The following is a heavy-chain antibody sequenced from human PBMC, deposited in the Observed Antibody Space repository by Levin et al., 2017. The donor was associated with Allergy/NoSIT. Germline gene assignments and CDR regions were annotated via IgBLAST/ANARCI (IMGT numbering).Heavy chain of an antibody. V-gene: IGHV3-21*01. D-gene: IGHD5-18*01. CDR3: ARVRAPTVTAMVFIDY. Sequence: GESLKISCAASGFTFSSYSMNWVRQAPGKGLEWVSSISSSSSYIYYADSVKGRFTISRDNAKNSLYLQMNSLRAEDTAVYYCARVRAPTVTAMVFIDYWGQGTLVTVSS. CDR2: ISSSSSYI. CDR1: GFTFSSYS. J-gene: IGHJ4*02.